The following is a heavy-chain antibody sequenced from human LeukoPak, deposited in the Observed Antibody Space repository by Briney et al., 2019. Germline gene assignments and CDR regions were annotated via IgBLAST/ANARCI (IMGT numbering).Heavy chain of an antibody. CDR2: INAYDGNT. Sequence: GASVKVSCTASGYTFTSYGISWVRQAPGQGLELMGSINAYDGNTNYAQKLQGRVTMTTDTSTSTAYMELRSLRSDDTAVYYCARSIVATIGPPYYFDYWGQGTLVTVSS. D-gene: IGHD5-12*01. CDR1: GYTFTSYG. V-gene: IGHV1-18*01. J-gene: IGHJ4*02. CDR3: ARSIVATIGPPYYFDY.